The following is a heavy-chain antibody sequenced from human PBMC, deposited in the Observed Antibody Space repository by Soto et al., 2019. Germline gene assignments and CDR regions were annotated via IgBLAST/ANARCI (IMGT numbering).Heavy chain of an antibody. D-gene: IGHD1-26*01. V-gene: IGHV1-18*01. CDR3: ARARWSTPH. J-gene: IGHJ4*02. Sequence: QVQLVQSGPEVKKPGASVKVSCKASGYTFTDYGITWVRQAPGQGLEWMGWISAYSGNTDYAQNFQDRVTMTTDTSTSTAYMEVRSLSSDDTAVYYCARARWSTPHWGQGTLVTVSS. CDR2: ISAYSGNT. CDR1: GYTFTDYG.